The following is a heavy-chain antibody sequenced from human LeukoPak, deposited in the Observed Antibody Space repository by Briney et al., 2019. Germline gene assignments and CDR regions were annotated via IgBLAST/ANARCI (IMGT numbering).Heavy chain of an antibody. Sequence: GGSLRLSCAASGFTFSNYGMHWVRQAPGKGLEWVAVIWYDGSNDYYANSVKGRFTISRDNSKNTLYLQMNSLRAEDTAIYYCAKEIGGFSGFDYWGQGTLVTVSS. CDR3: AKEIGGFSGFDY. CDR1: GFTFSNYG. V-gene: IGHV3-30*02. J-gene: IGHJ4*02. D-gene: IGHD3-10*01. CDR2: IWYDGSND.